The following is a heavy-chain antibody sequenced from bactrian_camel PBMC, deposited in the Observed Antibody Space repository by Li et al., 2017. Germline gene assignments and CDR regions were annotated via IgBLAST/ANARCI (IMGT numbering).Heavy chain of an antibody. CDR3: ARRGGRLEYNY. CDR2: ISSSGGST. Sequence: VQLVESGGGLVQPGGSLRLSCAASGFTSSTYVMYWVRQALGKGLEWVSLISSSGGSTLYADSVQGRFTISRDNAKNTLYLQLNSLKPDDTAIYFCARRGGRLEYNYWGQGTQVTVS. D-gene: IGHD3*01. CDR1: GFTSSTYV. J-gene: IGHJ4*01. V-gene: IGHV3S40*01.